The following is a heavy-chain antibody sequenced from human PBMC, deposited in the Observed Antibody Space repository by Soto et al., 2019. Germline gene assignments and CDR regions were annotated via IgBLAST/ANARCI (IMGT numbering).Heavy chain of an antibody. CDR3: ARSTAADHYYYYGMDV. J-gene: IGHJ6*02. CDR2: ISAYNGNT. CDR1: GYTFTSYG. D-gene: IGHD6-13*01. V-gene: IGHV1-18*01. Sequence: ASVKVSCKASGYTFTSYGISWVRQAPGQGLEWMGWISAYNGNTNYAQKLQGRVTMTTDTSTSTAYMELRSLRSDDTAVYYCARSTAADHYYYYGMDVWGQGTTVTV.